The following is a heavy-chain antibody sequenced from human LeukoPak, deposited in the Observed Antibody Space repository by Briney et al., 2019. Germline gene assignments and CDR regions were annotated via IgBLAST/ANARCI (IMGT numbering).Heavy chain of an antibody. CDR2: IKEDGSDR. D-gene: IGHD4-17*01. J-gene: IGHJ6*02. Sequence: PGGSLRLSCAASGFSFSNYWMTWVRQAPGKGLERVANIKEDGSDRYYGDSVRGRFIISRDNAKNSLYLQMNSLRADDTALYYCAKENTVTTGCGMDVWGQGTTVTVSS. CDR3: AKENTVTTGCGMDV. CDR1: GFSFSNYW. V-gene: IGHV3-7*03.